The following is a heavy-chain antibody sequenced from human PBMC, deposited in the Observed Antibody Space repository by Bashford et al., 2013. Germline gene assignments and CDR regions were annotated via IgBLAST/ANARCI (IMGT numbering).Heavy chain of an antibody. CDR1: GFSFSTYY. V-gene: IGHV3-74*01. Sequence: GGSLRLSCAASGFSFSTYYMHWVRQAPGKGLVWVSRISSDGSSTVYADSVKGRFTISRDNAKNTLHLQVNSLRAEDTAVYYCTRGSGTYGLDHWGQGTLVTVSS. D-gene: IGHD4-17*01. CDR3: TRGSGTYGLDH. J-gene: IGHJ4*02. CDR2: ISSDGSST.